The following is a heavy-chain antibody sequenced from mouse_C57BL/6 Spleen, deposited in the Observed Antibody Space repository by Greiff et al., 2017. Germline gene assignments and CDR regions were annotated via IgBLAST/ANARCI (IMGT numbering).Heavy chain of an antibody. D-gene: IGHD1-1*01. CDR1: GFTFSSYC. CDR2: ISSGGSYT. Sequence: EVKLVESGGDLVKPGGSLKLSCAASGFTFSSYCMSWVRQTPDKRLEWVATISSGGSYTYYPDSVKGRFTISRDNAKNAPYLQMSSLKSEDTAIYYCARESVTTVVELYYFDYWGQGTTLTVSS. V-gene: IGHV5-6*01. J-gene: IGHJ2*01. CDR3: ARESVTTVVELYYFDY.